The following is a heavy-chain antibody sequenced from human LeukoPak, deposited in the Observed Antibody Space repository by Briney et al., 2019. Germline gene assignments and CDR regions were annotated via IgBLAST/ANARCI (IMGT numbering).Heavy chain of an antibody. CDR3: ARVLTVRSGGYDAFDI. J-gene: IGHJ3*02. D-gene: IGHD6-25*01. Sequence: GGSLRLSCVASGFTFDDYGISRVRQAPGKGLEWVSRIHWNSGRTRYADSVKGRFTISRDNAKNSLYLQMNSLRAEDTAVYYCARVLTVRSGGYDAFDIWGQGTMVTVSS. CDR2: IHWNSGRT. CDR1: GFTFDDYG. V-gene: IGHV3-20*04.